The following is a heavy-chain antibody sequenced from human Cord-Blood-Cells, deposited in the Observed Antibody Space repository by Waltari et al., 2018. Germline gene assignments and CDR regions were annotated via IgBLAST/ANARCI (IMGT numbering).Heavy chain of an antibody. V-gene: IGHV1-8*03. Sequence: QVQLVKSGAEVKKPVASVKLSCKASGNTFTSYDSNWVRQATGQGLEGMGWMNPNSGNTGYAQKSQGRVTITRNTSIGTAYMALSSLRAEETAVYYWARGIADYWGQGTLVTVSS. CDR1: GNTFTSYD. J-gene: IGHJ4*02. CDR3: ARGIADY. CDR2: MNPNSGNT.